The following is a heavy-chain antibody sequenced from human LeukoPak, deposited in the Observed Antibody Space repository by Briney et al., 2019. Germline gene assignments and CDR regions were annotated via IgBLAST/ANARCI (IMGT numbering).Heavy chain of an antibody. CDR2: FDPEDGET. CDR1: GYTLTELS. J-gene: IGHJ4*02. V-gene: IGHV1-24*01. D-gene: IGHD3-16*02. CDR3: VNLVWGSYRYFDY. Sequence: APVKVSCKVSGYTLTELSMHWVRQAPGKGLEWMGGFDPEDGETIYAQKFQGRVTMTEDTSTDTAYMELSSLRSEDTAVYYCVNLVWGSYRYFDYWGQGTLVTVSS.